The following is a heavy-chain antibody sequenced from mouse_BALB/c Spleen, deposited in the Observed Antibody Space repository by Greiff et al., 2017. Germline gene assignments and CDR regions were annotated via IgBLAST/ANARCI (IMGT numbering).Heavy chain of an antibody. CDR1: GFTFSSFG. CDR3: ARREGYGYAYAMDY. D-gene: IGHD2-2*01. Sequence: EVQLVESGGGLVQPGGSRKLSCAASGFTFSSFGMHWVRQAPEKGLEWVAYISSGSSTIYYADTVKGRFTISRDNPKNTLFLQITSLRSEDTAMYYCARREGYGYAYAMDYWGQGTSVTVSS. J-gene: IGHJ4*01. V-gene: IGHV5-17*02. CDR2: ISSGSSTI.